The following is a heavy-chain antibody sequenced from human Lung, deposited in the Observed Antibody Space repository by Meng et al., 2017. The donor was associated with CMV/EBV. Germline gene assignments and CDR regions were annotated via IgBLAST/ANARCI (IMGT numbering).Heavy chain of an antibody. J-gene: IGHJ5*02. V-gene: IGHV4-39*01. Sequence: SGGSISSSSYYWGWIRQPPGKGLEWIGGIYYSGSTYYNPSLKSRVTISVDTSKNQFSLKLSSVTAADTAVYYCARRGQWLVNNWLDPWGQGTLVTVSS. D-gene: IGHD6-19*01. CDR3: ARRGQWLVNNWLDP. CDR1: GGSISSSSYY. CDR2: IYYSGST.